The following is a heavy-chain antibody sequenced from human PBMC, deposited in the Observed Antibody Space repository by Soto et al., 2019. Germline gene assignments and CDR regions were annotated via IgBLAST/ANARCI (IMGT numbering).Heavy chain of an antibody. V-gene: IGHV4-34*01. CDR1: GGSFSGYY. CDR2: INHSGVT. J-gene: IGHJ6*02. Sequence: SETLSLTCAVYGGSFSGYYWTWIRQPPGKGLEWIGEINHSGVTNYKPSLKRRVTISVDTSKNQFSLQLKSVTAADTALYYCARFSGSYYYAMDVWGQGSTVTVSS. D-gene: IGHD6-19*01. CDR3: ARFSGSYYYAMDV.